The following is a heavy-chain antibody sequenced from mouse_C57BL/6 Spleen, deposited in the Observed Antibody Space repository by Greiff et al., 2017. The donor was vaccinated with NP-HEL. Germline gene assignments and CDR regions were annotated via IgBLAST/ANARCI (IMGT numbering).Heavy chain of an antibody. V-gene: IGHV1-15*01. CDR3: TSGYYVYFDY. Sequence: VKLQQSGAELVRPGASVTLSCKASGYTFTDYEMHWVKQTPVHGLEWIGAIDPETGGTAYNQKFKGKAILTADKSSSTAYMELRSLTSEDSAVYYCTSGYYVYFDYWGQGTTLTVSS. CDR1: GYTFTDYE. CDR2: IDPETGGT. D-gene: IGHD2-3*01. J-gene: IGHJ2*01.